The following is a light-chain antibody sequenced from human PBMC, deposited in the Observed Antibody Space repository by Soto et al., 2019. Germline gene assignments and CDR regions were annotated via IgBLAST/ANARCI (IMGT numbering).Light chain of an antibody. CDR3: QQSYLSLQS. J-gene: IGKJ2*03. Sequence: DVPMPQSPSSLSASVGDTVTITCRAGQTFNNYLNWYQHKPGKAPKLLIYAASALQTGVPSRFSASASGTDFTLTITNLQPEDFATYYCQQSYLSLQSFGQGTKLQI. CDR2: AAS. V-gene: IGKV1-39*01. CDR1: QTFNNY.